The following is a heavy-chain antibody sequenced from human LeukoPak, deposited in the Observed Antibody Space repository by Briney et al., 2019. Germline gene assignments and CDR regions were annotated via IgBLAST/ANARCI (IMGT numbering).Heavy chain of an antibody. V-gene: IGHV1-2*02. Sequence: ASVKVSCKASGYTLTSYYLHWVRQPPGQGLEWMGWINPNSGATSYAQKFQGRVTMTRDTSINTAYMELSRLRADDTAVYYCARDSGGNFGYWGQGTLVTVSS. CDR2: INPNSGAT. CDR1: GYTLTSYY. J-gene: IGHJ4*02. D-gene: IGHD2-15*01. CDR3: ARDSGGNFGY.